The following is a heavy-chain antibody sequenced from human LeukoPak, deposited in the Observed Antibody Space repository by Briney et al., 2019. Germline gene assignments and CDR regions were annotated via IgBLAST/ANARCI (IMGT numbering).Heavy chain of an antibody. D-gene: IGHD2-21*01. CDR3: ARELCEGYYFDY. V-gene: IGHV3-30-3*01. Sequence: GGSLRLSCVASGFTFSSYAMHWVRQAPGKGLEWVAVISYDGSNKYYADSVKGRFTISRDNSKNTLYLQMNSLRAEDTAVYYCARELCEGYYFDYWGQGTLVTVSS. J-gene: IGHJ4*02. CDR2: ISYDGSNK. CDR1: GFTFSSYA.